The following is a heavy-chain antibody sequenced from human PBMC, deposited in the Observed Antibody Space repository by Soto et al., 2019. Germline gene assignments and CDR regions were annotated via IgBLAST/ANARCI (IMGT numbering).Heavy chain of an antibody. V-gene: IGHV3-23*01. Sequence: EVQLLESGGGLVQPGGSLRLSCVGSGFFFSSYTMTWVRQAPGKGLEWVSSFSATSENTYYADSERGRFTISRDNSKNTLFLQRNSRTAEDTAMYYCAKAGDQQWVRLPFDYWGQGILVIVSS. J-gene: IGHJ4*02. CDR3: AKAGDQQWVRLPFDY. D-gene: IGHD6-19*01. CDR2: FSATSENT. CDR1: GFFFSSYT.